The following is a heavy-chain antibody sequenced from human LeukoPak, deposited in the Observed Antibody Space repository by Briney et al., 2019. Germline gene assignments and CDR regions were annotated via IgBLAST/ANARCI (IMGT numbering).Heavy chain of an antibody. J-gene: IGHJ4*02. V-gene: IGHV3-30*10. Sequence: GGCVSLSCAASGFIFSSYAMHWARQAGGKGLEWQAVISFDGSNKYYTDSVKGRFTIYRDNSKNTLYLQMNSLRAEDTAVYYCARDHSVDSGSYLSLEYWMQASLVADSS. CDR1: GFIFSSYA. CDR2: ISFDGSNK. CDR3: ARDHSVDSGSYLSLEY. D-gene: IGHD1-26*01.